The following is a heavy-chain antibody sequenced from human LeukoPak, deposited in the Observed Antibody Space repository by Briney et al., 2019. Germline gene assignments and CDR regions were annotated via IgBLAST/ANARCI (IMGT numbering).Heavy chain of an antibody. CDR1: GFTFSNAW. Sequence: GGSLRLSCAASGFTFSNAWMNWVRQAPGKGLEWVGRIKSKTVGGTTDYAAPVKGRFTISRDDSKNTLYLQMNSLKTEDTAVYYCSTYYYGSGSYYGWGQGTLVTVSS. V-gene: IGHV3-15*01. J-gene: IGHJ4*02. CDR2: IKSKTVGGTT. CDR3: STYYYGSGSYYG. D-gene: IGHD3-10*01.